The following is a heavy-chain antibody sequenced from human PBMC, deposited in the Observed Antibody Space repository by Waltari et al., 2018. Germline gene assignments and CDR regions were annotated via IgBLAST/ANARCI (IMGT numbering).Heavy chain of an antibody. CDR3: GNIGAFDI. D-gene: IGHD5-12*01. Sequence: EVQLVESGGGLIQPGGSRRISGAASGFTVSNNYITWVRQAPGKGLEWVSVIYSGGGTYYADSVRGRFTISRDKVKNTVYLQMNSLRAEDTAVYYCGNIGAFDIWGQGTMVTVSS. CDR1: GFTVSNNY. J-gene: IGHJ3*02. V-gene: IGHV3-53*01. CDR2: IYSGGGT.